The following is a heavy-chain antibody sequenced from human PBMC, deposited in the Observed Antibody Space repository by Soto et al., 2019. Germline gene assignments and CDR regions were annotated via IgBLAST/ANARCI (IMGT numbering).Heavy chain of an antibody. Sequence: LSETLFLTCTVSGESPRACCWSWVRQPPGKGLEWIGNIHYNGNTKYNPSLKSRVTMSVDTSKNQFSLKLISVTAADTAKYFCAREGNLGRWLQPLDFWGQGTLVT. D-gene: IGHD5-12*01. CDR3: AREGNLGRWLQPLDF. CDR1: GESPRACC. J-gene: IGHJ4*02. V-gene: IGHV4-59*01. CDR2: IHYNGNT.